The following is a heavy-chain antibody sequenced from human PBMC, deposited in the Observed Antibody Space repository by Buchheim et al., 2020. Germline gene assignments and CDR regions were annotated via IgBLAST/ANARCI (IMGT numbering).Heavy chain of an antibody. Sequence: EVQLVESGGGLVQPGGSLRLSCAASGFTFSSYSMNWVRQAPGKGLEWVSYISSSSSTIYYADSVKGRFTISRDNAKNSLYLQMNSLRDEDTAVYYCARGKYVLRLLEEYMDVWGKGTT. CDR1: GFTFSSYS. J-gene: IGHJ6*03. V-gene: IGHV3-48*02. CDR2: ISSSSSTI. D-gene: IGHD3-3*01. CDR3: ARGKYVLRLLEEYMDV.